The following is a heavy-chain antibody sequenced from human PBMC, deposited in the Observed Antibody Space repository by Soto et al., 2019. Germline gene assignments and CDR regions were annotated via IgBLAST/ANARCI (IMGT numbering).Heavy chain of an antibody. CDR3: ARLTLLRYFDWLSETYYYYGMDV. J-gene: IGHJ6*02. V-gene: IGHV3-13*01. CDR2: IGTAGDT. Sequence: EVQLVESGGGLVQPGGSLRLSCAASGFTFSSYDMHWVRQATGKGLEWVSAIGTAGDTYYPGSVKGRFTISRENAKNSLYLQMNSLRAGDTAVYYCARLTLLRYFDWLSETYYYYGMDVWGQGTTVTVSS. CDR1: GFTFSSYD. D-gene: IGHD3-9*01.